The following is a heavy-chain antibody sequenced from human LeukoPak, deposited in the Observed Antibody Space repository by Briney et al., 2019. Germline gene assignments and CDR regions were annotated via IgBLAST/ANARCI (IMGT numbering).Heavy chain of an antibody. J-gene: IGHJ3*02. CDR3: ARDKCTSCHSRDAFDI. V-gene: IGHV1-69*13. CDR1: GGTFSSYA. CDR2: IIPIFGTA. D-gene: IGHD2-2*01. Sequence: SVKVSCKASGGTFSSYAISWVRQAPGQGLEWMGGIIPIFGTANYAQKFQGRVTITADESTSTAYMELSSLRSEDTAVYYCARDKCTSCHSRDAFDIWGQGTMVTVSS.